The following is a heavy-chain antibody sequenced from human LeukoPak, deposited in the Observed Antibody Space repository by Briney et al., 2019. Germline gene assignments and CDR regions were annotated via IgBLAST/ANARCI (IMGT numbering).Heavy chain of an antibody. J-gene: IGHJ4*02. V-gene: IGHV4-59*01. CDR2: IYYSGST. CDR3: ARESDFWSGYYLDY. CDR1: GGSISSYY. Sequence: SETLSLTCTVSGGSISSYYWSWIRQPPGKGLEWIGYIYYSGSTNYNPFLKSRVTISVDTSKNQFSLKLSSVTAADTAVYYCARESDFWSGYYLDYWGQGTLVTVSS. D-gene: IGHD3-3*01.